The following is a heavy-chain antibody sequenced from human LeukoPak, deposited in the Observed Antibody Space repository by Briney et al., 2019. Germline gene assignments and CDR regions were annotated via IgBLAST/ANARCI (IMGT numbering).Heavy chain of an antibody. V-gene: IGHV3-23*01. CDR2: ISGSGGST. CDR1: GFTFSSYG. Sequence: GGTLRLSCAASGFTFSSYGMSWVRQAPGKGLEWVSAISGSGGSTYYADSVKGRFTISRDNSKNTLYLQMSSLRADDTAVYYCARGGQQLVQNYYYYYMDVWGKGTTVTVSS. CDR3: ARGGQQLVQNYYYYYMDV. J-gene: IGHJ6*03. D-gene: IGHD6-13*01.